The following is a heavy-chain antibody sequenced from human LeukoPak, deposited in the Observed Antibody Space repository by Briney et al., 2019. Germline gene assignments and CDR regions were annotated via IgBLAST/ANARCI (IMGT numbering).Heavy chain of an antibody. J-gene: IGHJ4*02. CDR1: GFTFSSYS. D-gene: IGHD6-13*01. CDR3: ASKERKAAAANGSY. Sequence: KPGGSLRLSCAASGFTFSSYSMNWVRQAPGKGLEWVSSISSSSSYIYYADSVKGRFTISRVNAKNSLYLQMNSLRAEDTAVYYCASKERKAAAANGSYWGQGTLVTVSS. CDR2: ISSSSSYI. V-gene: IGHV3-21*01.